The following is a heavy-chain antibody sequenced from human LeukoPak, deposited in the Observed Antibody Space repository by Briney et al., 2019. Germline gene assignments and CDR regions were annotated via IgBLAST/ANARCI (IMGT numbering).Heavy chain of an antibody. J-gene: IGHJ4*02. CDR1: GGSISSGGYS. D-gene: IGHD4-17*01. V-gene: IGHV4-30-2*01. Sequence: SETLSLTCAVSGGSISSGGYSWSWIRQPPGKGLEWIGYIYHSGSTYYNPSLKSRVTISVDRSKNQFSLKLSSVTAADTAVYYCARGTTVTRHFDYWGQGTLVTVSS. CDR3: ARGTTVTRHFDY. CDR2: IYHSGST.